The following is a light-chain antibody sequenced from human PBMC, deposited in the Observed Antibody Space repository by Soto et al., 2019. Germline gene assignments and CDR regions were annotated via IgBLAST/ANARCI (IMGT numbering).Light chain of an antibody. Sequence: QPVLTQPPSVSGAPGQRVTISCTGSSSNIGAGYDVHWYQQLPGTAPKLLIYGNNNRPSGVPDRFSGSKSGTSASLAITGLQAEDEADYYCQSYDSSLSHVFGAGTKVTVL. CDR2: GNN. J-gene: IGLJ1*01. CDR1: SSNIGAGYD. V-gene: IGLV1-40*01. CDR3: QSYDSSLSHV.